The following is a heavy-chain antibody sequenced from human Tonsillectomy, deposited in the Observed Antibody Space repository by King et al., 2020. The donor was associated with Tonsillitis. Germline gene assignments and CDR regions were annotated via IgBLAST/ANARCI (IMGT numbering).Heavy chain of an antibody. CDR1: GGSISSYY. V-gene: IGHV4-59*01. Sequence: VQLQESGPGLVKPSETLSLTCTVSGGSISSYYWSWIRQPPGKGLEWIGYIYYSGSTNYNPSLKSRVTISIDTSKNQFSLKLSSVTAADTAVYYCARGTYDILTGYSTFDYWGQGTLVTVSS. CDR2: IYYSGST. J-gene: IGHJ4*02. D-gene: IGHD3-9*01. CDR3: ARGTYDILTGYSTFDY.